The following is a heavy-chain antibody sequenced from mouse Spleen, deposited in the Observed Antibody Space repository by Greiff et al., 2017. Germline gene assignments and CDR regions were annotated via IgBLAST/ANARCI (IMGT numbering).Heavy chain of an antibody. D-gene: IGHD3-1*01. V-gene: IGHV1-85*01. CDR2: IYPRDGST. J-gene: IGHJ3*01. CDR1: GYTFTSYD. Sequence: QVQLQQSGPELVKPGASVKLSCKASGYTFTSYDINWVKQRPGQGLEWIGWIYPRDGSTKYNEKFKGKATLTVDTSSSTAYMELHSLTSEDSAVYFCARSGGSTGFAYWGQGTLVTVSA. CDR3: ARSGGSTGFAY.